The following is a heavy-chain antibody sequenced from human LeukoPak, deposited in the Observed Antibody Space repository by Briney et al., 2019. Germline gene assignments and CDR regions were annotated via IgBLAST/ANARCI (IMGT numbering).Heavy chain of an antibody. J-gene: IGHJ4*02. CDR2: IKPDGSET. V-gene: IGHV3-7*01. CDR1: GFPFKGYW. CDR3: ARDGGGLWPLDE. Sequence: SGGSLRLSCVASGFPFKGYWMTWVRQSPGKGLDWVANIKPDGSETNYLDSVKGRFTISRDNARDSLFLEMNNLRVDDTAVYYCARDGGGLWPLDEWGQGILVTVSS. D-gene: IGHD2-21*01.